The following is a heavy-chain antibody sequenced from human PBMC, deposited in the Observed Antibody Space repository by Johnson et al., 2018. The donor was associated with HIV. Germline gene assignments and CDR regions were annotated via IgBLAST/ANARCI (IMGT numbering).Heavy chain of an antibody. D-gene: IGHD3-22*01. CDR2: ISYDGSNK. CDR1: GFTFSSYA. CDR3: ARDYYDSSGYHHAFGI. J-gene: IGHJ3*02. V-gene: IGHV3-30-3*01. Sequence: QVQLVESGGGVVQPGRSLRLSCAASGFTFSSYAMHWVRQAPGKGLEWVAVISYDGSNKYYADSVKGRFTISRDNSKNTVYLQMNSLRAEDTAVYYCARDYYDSSGYHHAFGIWGQGTMVTVSS.